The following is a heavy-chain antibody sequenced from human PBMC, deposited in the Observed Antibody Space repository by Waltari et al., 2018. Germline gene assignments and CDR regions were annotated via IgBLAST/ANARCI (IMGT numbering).Heavy chain of an antibody. Sequence: QVQLQESGPGLVKPSQTLSLTCTVSGGSISSGGYYWSWIRQPPGKGLEWIGYIYYSGSTYYNPSLKSRVTISVDTSKNQFSLKLSSVTAADTAVYYCARDARLSFVISKNGMDVWGQGTTVTVSS. V-gene: IGHV4-31*03. CDR2: IYYSGST. CDR3: ARDARLSFVISKNGMDV. CDR1: GGSISSGGYY. D-gene: IGHD3-16*02. J-gene: IGHJ6*02.